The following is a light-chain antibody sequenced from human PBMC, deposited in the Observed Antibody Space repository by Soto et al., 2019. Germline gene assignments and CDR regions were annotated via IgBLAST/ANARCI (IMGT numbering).Light chain of an antibody. CDR2: KNN. CDR3: AAWDDRLSIV. V-gene: IGLV1-47*01. Sequence: QSVLTQPPSASGTPGQRVTISCSGSSSNIGSNSVYWYQQLPGTAPKLLIYKNNQRPSGVPDRFSGSKSGTSASLAISGLRSEDEADYHCAAWDDRLSIVFGTGTKLTVL. CDR1: SSNIGSNS. J-gene: IGLJ1*01.